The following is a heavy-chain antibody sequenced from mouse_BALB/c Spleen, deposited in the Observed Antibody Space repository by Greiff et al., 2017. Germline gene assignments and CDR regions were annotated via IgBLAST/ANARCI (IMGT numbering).Heavy chain of an antibody. CDR2: IYPSDSYT. CDR3: TRSYYYGSSYFDY. J-gene: IGHJ2*01. Sequence: VQLQQPGAELVRPGASVKLSCKASGYTFTSYWINWVKQRPGQGLEWIGNIYPSDSYTNYNQKFKDKATLTVDKSSSTAYMQLSSPTSEDSAVYYCTRSYYYGSSYFDYWGQGTTLKVSS. CDR1: GYTFTSYW. V-gene: IGHV1-69*02. D-gene: IGHD1-1*01.